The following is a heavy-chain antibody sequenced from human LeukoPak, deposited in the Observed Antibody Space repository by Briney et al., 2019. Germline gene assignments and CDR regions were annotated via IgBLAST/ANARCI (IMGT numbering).Heavy chain of an antibody. Sequence: GASVKVSCKASGYTFTSYGISWVRQAPGQGLEWMGWISAYNGNTNYAQKLQGRVTMTTDTSTSTAYMELSSLRSEDTAVYYCAREMAYDSSGYYYDYWGQGTLVTVSS. J-gene: IGHJ4*02. D-gene: IGHD3-22*01. V-gene: IGHV1-18*01. CDR3: AREMAYDSSGYYYDY. CDR1: GYTFTSYG. CDR2: ISAYNGNT.